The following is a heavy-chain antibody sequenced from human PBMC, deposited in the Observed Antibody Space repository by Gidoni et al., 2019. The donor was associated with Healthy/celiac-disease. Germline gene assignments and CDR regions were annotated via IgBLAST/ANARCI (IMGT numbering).Heavy chain of an antibody. CDR3: ARAPEWELLNFDY. D-gene: IGHD1-26*01. CDR2: IYYSGST. CDR1: GGSISSGGYY. V-gene: IGHV4-31*03. J-gene: IGHJ4*02. Sequence: QVQLQESGPGLVKPSQTLSLTCTVSGGSISSGGYYWSWVPQHPGKGLEWIGYIYYSGSTYYNPSLKSRVTISVDTSKNQFSLKLSSVTAADTAVYYCARAPEWELLNFDYWGQGTLVTVSS.